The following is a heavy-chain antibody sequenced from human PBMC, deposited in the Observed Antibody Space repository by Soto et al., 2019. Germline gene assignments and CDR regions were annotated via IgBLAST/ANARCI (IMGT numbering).Heavy chain of an antibody. Sequence: QVQLQESGPGLVKPSETLSLTCAVSGDSLSGTYWWSWVRQAPGGGLQWIGEISYSGTTHYDPSLMSRVTISIDKSRSEFSLTLICVTAADSASYYCARHILVTGTRGFDFWGQGILVTVSS. CDR1: GDSLSGTYW. D-gene: IGHD6-19*01. CDR2: ISYSGTT. J-gene: IGHJ4*02. V-gene: IGHV4-4*02. CDR3: ARHILVTGTRGFDF.